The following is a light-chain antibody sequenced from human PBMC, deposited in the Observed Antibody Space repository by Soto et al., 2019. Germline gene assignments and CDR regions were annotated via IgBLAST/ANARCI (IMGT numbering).Light chain of an antibody. V-gene: IGKV1-39*01. CDR3: HHSYSRVT. J-gene: IGKJ1*01. CDR1: PSISSS. Sequence: DIHMTQSPSSLSASVGAGVTITCRASPSISSSVRWYQQKPVKAPKLLIYAASRLQSGVPSRFSGSRSGTDFTLTISRLQPEDFATYDCHHSYSRVTFGQGTKVESK. CDR2: AAS.